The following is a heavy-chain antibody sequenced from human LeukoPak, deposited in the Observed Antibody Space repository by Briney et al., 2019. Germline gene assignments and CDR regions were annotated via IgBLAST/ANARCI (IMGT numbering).Heavy chain of an antibody. J-gene: IGHJ4*02. CDR2: IYYSGDS. CDR1: GGSVSSDDYY. Sequence: SQTLSLTCTVSGGSVSSDDYYWSWIRQPPGKGLEWIGYIYYSGDSYYDPSLKSRVTMSVDTSKNQFSLMLNSETAADTAVYYCARGNVETNLDYWGQGTLVTVSS. CDR3: ARGNVETNLDY. D-gene: IGHD5-24*01. V-gene: IGHV4-30-4*08.